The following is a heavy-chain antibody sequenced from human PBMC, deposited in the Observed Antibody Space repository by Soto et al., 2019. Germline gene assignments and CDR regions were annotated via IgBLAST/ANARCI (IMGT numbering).Heavy chain of an antibody. CDR3: ARSRLGSSWYCGMDV. CDR1: GGTFSSYA. V-gene: IGHV1-69*01. D-gene: IGHD6-13*01. Sequence: QVQLVQSGAEVKKPGSSVKVSCKASGGTFSSYAISWVRQAPGQGLEWMGGIIPIFGTANYAQKFQGRVTITADESTSTGYMELSSLRSEDKAVDYCARSRLGSSWYCGMDVWGQGTTVTVSS. CDR2: IIPIFGTA. J-gene: IGHJ6*02.